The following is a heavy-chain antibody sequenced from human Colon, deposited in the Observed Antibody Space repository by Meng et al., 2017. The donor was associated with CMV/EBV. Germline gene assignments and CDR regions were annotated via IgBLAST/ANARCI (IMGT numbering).Heavy chain of an antibody. D-gene: IGHD3-10*01. J-gene: IGHJ4*02. V-gene: IGHV3-21*01. CDR1: GFTFSKYS. CDR2: ISSSSSYI. Sequence: GESLKISCAASGFTFSKYSINWVRQAPGKGLEWVSSISSSSSYIYYADSVKGRFTISRDNAKNSLYLQMNSLRAEDTAVYYCARENNYGSGSYWGQGTLVTVSS. CDR3: ARENNYGSGSY.